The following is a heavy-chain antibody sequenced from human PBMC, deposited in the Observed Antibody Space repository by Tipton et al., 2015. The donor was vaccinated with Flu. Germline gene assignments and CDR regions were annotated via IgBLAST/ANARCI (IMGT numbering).Heavy chain of an antibody. J-gene: IGHJ6*02. CDR2: IYHSGST. D-gene: IGHD6-13*01. CDR3: ASGIAADDYYSGMDV. Sequence: TLSLTCAVSGGSISSSNWWSWVRQPPGKGLEWIGEIYHSGSTNYNPSLKSRVTISVDKSKNQFSLKLSSVTAADTAVYYCASGIAADDYYSGMDVWGQGTPVTVSS. V-gene: IGHV4-4*02. CDR1: GGSISSSNW.